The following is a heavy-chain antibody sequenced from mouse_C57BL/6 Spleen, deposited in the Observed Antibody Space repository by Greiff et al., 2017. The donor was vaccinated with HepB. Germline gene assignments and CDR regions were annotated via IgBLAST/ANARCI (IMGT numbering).Heavy chain of an antibody. CDR3: ARDTTVVATGSKYFDY. J-gene: IGHJ2*01. D-gene: IGHD1-1*01. Sequence: QVQLKESGAELAKPGASVKLSCKASGYTFTSYWMHWVKQRPGQGLEWIGYINPSSGYTKYNQKFKDKATLTADKSSSTAYMQLSSLTYEDSAVYYCARDTTVVATGSKYFDYWGQGTTLTVSS. CDR2: INPSSGYT. V-gene: IGHV1-7*01. CDR1: GYTFTSYW.